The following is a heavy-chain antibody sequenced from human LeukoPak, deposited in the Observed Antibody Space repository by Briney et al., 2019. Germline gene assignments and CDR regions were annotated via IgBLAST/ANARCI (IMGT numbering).Heavy chain of an antibody. J-gene: IGHJ4*02. CDR3: ARGSSDWYYDY. Sequence: PSETLSLTCSVSGGSISSYYWSWIRQPPGKGLKWIGNIHISGSTNYNPSLKSRVTISVDTSKSQFSLKLSSVTAADTAVYYCARGSSDWYYDYWGQGTLVTVSS. V-gene: IGHV4-4*09. D-gene: IGHD6-19*01. CDR2: IHISGST. CDR1: GGSISSYY.